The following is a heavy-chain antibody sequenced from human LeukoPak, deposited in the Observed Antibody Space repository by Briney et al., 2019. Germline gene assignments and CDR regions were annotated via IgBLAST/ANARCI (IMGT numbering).Heavy chain of an antibody. J-gene: IGHJ4*02. Sequence: GGSLRLSCAASGFTFSSYAMTWGRRAPGKGLDWVSSISGDVGSTWYADSVKGRFTISRDNSQNTLYLQMNSLRVEDTAIYYCARAREGYNPLDYWGQGTLVSVSS. D-gene: IGHD5-24*01. CDR2: ISGDVGST. CDR1: GFTFSSYA. CDR3: ARAREGYNPLDY. V-gene: IGHV3-23*01.